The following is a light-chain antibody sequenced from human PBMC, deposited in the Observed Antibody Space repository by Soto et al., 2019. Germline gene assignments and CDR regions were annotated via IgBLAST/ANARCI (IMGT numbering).Light chain of an antibody. CDR3: QQSYSTPRT. J-gene: IGKJ1*01. CDR2: DAS. Sequence: DIQMTQSPSTLSASVGDRVTITCRASQSISDSLAWYQHKPGKAPSLLISDASTLESGVPSRFSGSVSGTDFTLTISSLQPEDFATYYCQQSYSTPRTFGQGTKVDIK. CDR1: QSISDS. V-gene: IGKV1-39*01.